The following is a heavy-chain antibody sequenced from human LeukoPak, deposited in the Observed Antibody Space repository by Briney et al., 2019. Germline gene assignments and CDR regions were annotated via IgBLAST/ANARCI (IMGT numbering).Heavy chain of an antibody. CDR2: IIGDGTRT. D-gene: IGHD2-8*01. CDR3: LRVDDTNGHNWFDP. Sequence: GGSLRLSWAPSGVSLSYYWMNWVRQGSGKGRVWVSRIIGDGTRTDYADSVKGRFTISRDNAKSTLYLQMNSLTVEDTAVYYCLRVDDTNGHNWFDPWGQGTLVTVSS. CDR1: GVSLSYYW. V-gene: IGHV3-74*01. J-gene: IGHJ5*02.